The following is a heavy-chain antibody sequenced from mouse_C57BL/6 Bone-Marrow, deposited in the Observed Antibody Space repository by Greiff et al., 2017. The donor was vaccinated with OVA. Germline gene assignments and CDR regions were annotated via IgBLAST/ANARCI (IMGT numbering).Heavy chain of an antibody. CDR2: IDPENGDT. Sequence: VQLQQSGAELVRPGASVKLSCTASGFNIKDDYMHWVKQRPEQGLEWIGWIDPENGDTEYASKFQGKATITADTSSNTAYLQLSSLTSEDTAVYYCTTTGTERAYWGQGTTLTVSS. CDR3: TTTGTERAY. V-gene: IGHV14-4*01. CDR1: GFNIKDDY. J-gene: IGHJ2*01. D-gene: IGHD4-1*01.